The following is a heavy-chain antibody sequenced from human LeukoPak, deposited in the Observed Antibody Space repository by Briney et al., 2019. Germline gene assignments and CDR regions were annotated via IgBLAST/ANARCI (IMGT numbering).Heavy chain of an antibody. Sequence: GESLKISCKASGYAFTSYGISWVRQAPGQGLEWMGWISAYNGNTNYAQKLQGRVTMTTDTSTSTAYMELRSLRSDDTAVYYCARERGYGDLNFDYWGQGTLVTVSS. CDR2: ISAYNGNT. J-gene: IGHJ4*02. CDR3: ARERGYGDLNFDY. V-gene: IGHV1-18*01. D-gene: IGHD4-17*01. CDR1: GYAFTSYG.